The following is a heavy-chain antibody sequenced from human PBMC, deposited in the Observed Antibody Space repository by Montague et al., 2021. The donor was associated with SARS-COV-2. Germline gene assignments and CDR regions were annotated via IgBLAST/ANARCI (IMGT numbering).Heavy chain of an antibody. CDR2: ISGSGGST. CDR1: GFTFSSYA. V-gene: IGHV3-23*01. CDR3: AKGLSSGSYYSSYFDY. J-gene: IGHJ4*02. D-gene: IGHD3-10*01. Sequence: SLSLSWAVSGFTFSSYAMSWVRQAPGKGLEWVSVISGSGGSTYYADSVKGRFTISRDNSKNTLYLQMNSLRAEDTAVYYCAKGLSSGSYYSSYFDYWGQGTLVTVSS.